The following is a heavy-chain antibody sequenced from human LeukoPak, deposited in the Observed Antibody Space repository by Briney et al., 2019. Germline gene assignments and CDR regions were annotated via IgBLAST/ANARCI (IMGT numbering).Heavy chain of an antibody. CDR2: IYYSGST. V-gene: IGHV4-31*03. CDR1: GGSISSGGYY. CDR3: AREGHYYGSGSYPKYNWFDP. D-gene: IGHD3-10*01. Sequence: PSETLSLTCTVSGGSISSGGYYWSWIRQHPGKGLEWIGYIYYSGSTYYNPSLKSRVTISVDTSKNQFSLKLSSVTAADTAVYYCAREGHYYGSGSYPKYNWFDPWGQGTLVTVSS. J-gene: IGHJ5*02.